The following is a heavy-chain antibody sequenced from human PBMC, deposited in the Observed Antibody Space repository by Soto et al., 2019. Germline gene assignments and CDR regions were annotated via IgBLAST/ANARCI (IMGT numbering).Heavy chain of an antibody. D-gene: IGHD3-9*01. Sequence: SETLSLTCAVYGGSFSGYYWSWIRQPPGKGLEWIGEINHSGSTNYNPSLKSRVTISVDTSKNQFSLKLSSVTAADTAVYYCASGLRYFDRDFGGAHALYTYGMDVWGQGTTVTVSS. CDR1: GGSFSGYY. CDR3: ASGLRYFDRDFGGAHALYTYGMDV. J-gene: IGHJ6*02. V-gene: IGHV4-34*01. CDR2: INHSGST.